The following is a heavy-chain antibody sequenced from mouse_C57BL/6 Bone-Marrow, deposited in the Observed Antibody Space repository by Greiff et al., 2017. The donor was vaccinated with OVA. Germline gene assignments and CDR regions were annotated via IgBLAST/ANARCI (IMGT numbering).Heavy chain of an antibody. D-gene: IGHD1-1*01. Sequence: DVQLQESGPVLVKPGASVKMSCKASGYTFTDYYMNWVKQSHGKSLEWIGVINPYNGGTSYNQKFKGKATLTVDKSSSTAYMELNSLTSEDSAVYYCARYYYGSSYYYAMDYWGQGTSVTVSS. CDR3: ARYYYGSSYYYAMDY. J-gene: IGHJ4*01. CDR1: GYTFTDYY. V-gene: IGHV1-19*01. CDR2: INPYNGGT.